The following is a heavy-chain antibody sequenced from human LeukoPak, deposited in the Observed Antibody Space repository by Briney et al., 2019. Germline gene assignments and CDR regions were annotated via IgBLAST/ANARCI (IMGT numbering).Heavy chain of an antibody. D-gene: IGHD6-19*01. CDR3: ASYSSGWYGGDY. CDR1: GGSFSGYY. J-gene: IGHJ4*02. CDR2: INHSGST. V-gene: IGHV4-34*01. Sequence: SETLSLTCAVYGGSFSGYYWSWIRQPPGKGLEWIGEINHSGSTNYNPSLKSRVTISVDTSKNQVSLKLSCVTAADTAVYYCASYSSGWYGGDYWGQGTLVTVSS.